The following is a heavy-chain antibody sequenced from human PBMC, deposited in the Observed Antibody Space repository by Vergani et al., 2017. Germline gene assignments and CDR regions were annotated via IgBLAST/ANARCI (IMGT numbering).Heavy chain of an antibody. CDR2: IYPGDSDT. J-gene: IGHJ5*02. Sequence: EVQLEQSGAAVKKPGESLEISCKGSGYSFSRNWIAWVRERPGQGLEWMGMIYPGDSDTSYSPSFQGQVTISADKSISTAYLQWISLKASDTAMYYCARHGGDLWGQGTLVTVSS. V-gene: IGHV5-51*01. CDR1: GYSFSRNW. D-gene: IGHD3-3*01. CDR3: ARHGGDL.